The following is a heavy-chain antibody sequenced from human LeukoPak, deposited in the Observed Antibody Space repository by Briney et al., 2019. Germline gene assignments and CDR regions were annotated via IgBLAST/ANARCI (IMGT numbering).Heavy chain of an antibody. V-gene: IGHV3-23*01. CDR1: GFTFSSYA. CDR2: FTDSGSST. J-gene: IGHJ3*02. CDR3: AREKSRGGSGSYYGDDAFDI. D-gene: IGHD3-10*01. Sequence: GGSLRLSCAASGFTFSSYAMSWVRQAPGKGLEWVSGFTDSGSSTYYADSVKGRFTISRDNSKNTLYLQMNSLRAEDTAVYYCAREKSRGGSGSYYGDDAFDIWGQGTMVTVSS.